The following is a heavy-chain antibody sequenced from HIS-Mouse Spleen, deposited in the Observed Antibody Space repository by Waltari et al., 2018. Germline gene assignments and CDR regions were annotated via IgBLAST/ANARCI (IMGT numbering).Heavy chain of an antibody. CDR3: AREIPYSSSWYDWYFDL. Sequence: QLQLQESGPGLVKPSETLSLTCTVSGGSISSSSSYWGWIRQPPGKGLEWIGSTDYSGGPYYNPSLKSGVTISLDTSKTHFSLNLSSVTAADTAVYYCAREIPYSSSWYDWYFDLWGRGTLVTVSS. J-gene: IGHJ2*01. CDR2: TDYSGGP. V-gene: IGHV4-39*07. CDR1: GGSISSSSSY. D-gene: IGHD6-13*01.